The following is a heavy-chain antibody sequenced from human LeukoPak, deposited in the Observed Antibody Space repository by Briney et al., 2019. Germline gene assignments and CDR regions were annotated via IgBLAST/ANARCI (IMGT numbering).Heavy chain of an antibody. V-gene: IGHV4-59*08. D-gene: IGHD4-17*01. CDR2: VYNSGST. Sequence: ASETLSLTCTVSGGFISSYSWNWLRQTPAKGLEWIGYVYNSGSTYCNPSLKSRVTISVDTSKNQFSLKLTSVTAADTAVYYCATRKLTTGAAVSEENWLHPWGQGSLVTVSS. CDR3: ATRKLTTGAAVSEENWLHP. CDR1: GGFISSYS. J-gene: IGHJ5*02.